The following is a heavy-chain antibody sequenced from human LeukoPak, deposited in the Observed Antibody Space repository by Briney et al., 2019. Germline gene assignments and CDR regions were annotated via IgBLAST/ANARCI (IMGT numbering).Heavy chain of an antibody. V-gene: IGHV4-59*12. CDR2: IYYSGST. J-gene: IGHJ3*02. D-gene: IGHD3-22*01. CDR3: ARDLGYYDSSGYQRGAFDI. Sequence: SETLSLTCTVSGGSTSSYYWSWIRQPPGKGLEWIGYIYYSGSTNYNPSLKSRVTISVDTSKNQFSLKLSSVTAADTAVYYCARDLGYYDSSGYQRGAFDIWGQGTMVTVSS. CDR1: GGSTSSYY.